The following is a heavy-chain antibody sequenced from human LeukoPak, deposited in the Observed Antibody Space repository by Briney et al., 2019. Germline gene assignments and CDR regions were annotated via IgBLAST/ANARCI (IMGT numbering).Heavy chain of an antibody. CDR1: GFTFSTYG. J-gene: IGHJ5*02. CDR3: AKCSGGNCSHSDDH. CDR2: ISFDGTNK. V-gene: IGHV3-30*18. D-gene: IGHD2-15*01. Sequence: PGRSLRLSCAASGFTFSTYGMHWVRQAPGKGLEWVAVISFDGTNKDYADSVQGRFTISRDNSKNTLYLQMNSLGTEDTAVYYCAKCSGGNCSHSDDHWGQGTLVTVSP.